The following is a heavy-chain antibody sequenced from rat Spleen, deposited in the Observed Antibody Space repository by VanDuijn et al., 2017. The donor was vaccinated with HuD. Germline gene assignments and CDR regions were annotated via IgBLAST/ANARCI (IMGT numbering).Heavy chain of an antibody. J-gene: IGHJ2*01. Sequence: QVQLKESGPGLVQPSQTLSLTCTVSGFSLTNYHVHWVRQPPGKGLEWMGAMWNHGDISYNSGFKSRLRISRDTSKSQVFLKMSSLQAEDTATYYCARDHMDYYYYFAYWGQGLLVTVSS. CDR2: MWNHGDI. CDR1: GFSLTNYH. V-gene: IGHV2-32*01. D-gene: IGHD1-6*01. CDR3: ARDHMDYYYYFAY.